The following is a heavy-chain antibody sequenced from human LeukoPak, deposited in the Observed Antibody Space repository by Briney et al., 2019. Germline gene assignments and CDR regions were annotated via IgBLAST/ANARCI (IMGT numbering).Heavy chain of an antibody. Sequence: SQTLSLTCKVSGDSLSSSTCNWSWIRQPPGKGLEWIGYISQSGNSYFTPSLKSRATISVDRSKNQFSLKLSSVTAADTAVYYCAREGRFLEWLLVSHNWFDPWGQGTLVTVSS. CDR1: GDSLSSSTCN. CDR3: AREGRFLEWLLVSHNWFDP. J-gene: IGHJ5*02. CDR2: ISQSGNS. D-gene: IGHD3-3*01. V-gene: IGHV4-30-4*01.